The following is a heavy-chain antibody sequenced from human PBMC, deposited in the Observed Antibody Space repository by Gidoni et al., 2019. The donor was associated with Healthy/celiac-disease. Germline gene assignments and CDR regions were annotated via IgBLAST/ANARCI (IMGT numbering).Heavy chain of an antibody. J-gene: IGHJ4*02. D-gene: IGHD3-10*01. Sequence: QVSPVESGGGVVQPGRSLGLSCTASGFTFRSYAMHWVRQAPGKGLEWVAVISYDGSNKYYADSVKGRFTIARDNAKDALYLQMNSLRAEDTAVYYCARAVRGVSFDYWGQGTLVTVSS. CDR3: ARAVRGVSFDY. V-gene: IGHV3-30-3*01. CDR2: ISYDGSNK. CDR1: GFTFRSYA.